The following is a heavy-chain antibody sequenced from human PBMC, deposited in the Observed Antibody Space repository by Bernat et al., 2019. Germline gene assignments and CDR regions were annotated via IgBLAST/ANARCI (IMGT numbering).Heavy chain of an antibody. CDR2: ISSSNSFK. CDR3: ARGTSTSAPYMDV. J-gene: IGHJ6*03. Sequence: QVQLVESGGGLVKPGGSLRLSCAASGFTFSDYYMSWIRKAPGKGQDWVSYISSSNSFKNYADSVKGRFTISRDNANNSLYLQMNSLRAEDTAVYYCARGTSTSAPYMDVWGEGTTVTVSS. CDR1: GFTFSDYY. V-gene: IGHV3-11*05.